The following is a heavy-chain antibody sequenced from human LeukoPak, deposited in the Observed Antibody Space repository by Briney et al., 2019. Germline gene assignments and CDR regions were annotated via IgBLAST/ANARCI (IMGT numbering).Heavy chain of an antibody. CDR1: GASISSHY. CDR3: ARTGDGYNYYNYYYMDV. V-gene: IGHV4-59*11. J-gene: IGHJ6*03. Sequence: PSETLSLTCSVSGASISSHYWRWIRQPPGKGLEWIGYIYYSVRTNYNPSLKSRVTISVDMPNNQFSLKMSSVTAADTAVYYCARTGDGYNYYNYYYMDVWGKGTTVTVTS. CDR2: IYYSVRT. D-gene: IGHD5-24*01.